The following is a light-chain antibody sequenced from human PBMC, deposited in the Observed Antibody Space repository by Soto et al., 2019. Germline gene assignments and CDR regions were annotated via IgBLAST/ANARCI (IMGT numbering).Light chain of an antibody. CDR1: QSISSW. CDR3: QRYNNYSRT. Sequence: DIQMTQSPSTLSASVGDIVTITCRASQSISSWLAWYQQKPGKAPKLLIYDASSLESGVRSRFSGSGSGTEFTLTISSLQPDDFATYYCQRYNNYSRTFGQGTKLEIK. J-gene: IGKJ2*01. CDR2: DAS. V-gene: IGKV1-5*01.